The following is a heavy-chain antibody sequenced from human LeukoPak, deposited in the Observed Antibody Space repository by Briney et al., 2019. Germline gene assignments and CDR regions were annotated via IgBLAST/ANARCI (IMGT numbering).Heavy chain of an antibody. CDR3: ARDTDYYDSSGPYRD. Sequence: ASVNVSCKPSGYTFTGYYMHWVRQAPGQGLEWMGWINPNSGGTNYAQKFQGRVTMTRDTSISTAYMELSRLRSDDTAVYYCARDTDYYDSSGPYRDWGQGTLVTVSS. J-gene: IGHJ4*02. V-gene: IGHV1-2*02. CDR1: GYTFTGYY. CDR2: INPNSGGT. D-gene: IGHD3-22*01.